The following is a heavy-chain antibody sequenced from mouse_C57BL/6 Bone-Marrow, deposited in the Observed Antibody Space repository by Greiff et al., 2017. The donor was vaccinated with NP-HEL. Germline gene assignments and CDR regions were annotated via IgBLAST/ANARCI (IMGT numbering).Heavy chain of an antibody. CDR2: IWSGGGT. D-gene: IGHD2-5*01. J-gene: IGHJ4*01. V-gene: IGHV2-2*01. Sequence: QVQLKESGPGLVQPSQSLSITCTVSGFSLTSYGVHWVRQSPGKGLEWLGVIWSGGGTDYNAAFISRLSISKDNSKSQVFFKMNSLQADDTAIYYCASPSIVTTCYAMDYWGQGTSVTVSS. CDR1: GFSLTSYG. CDR3: ASPSIVTTCYAMDY.